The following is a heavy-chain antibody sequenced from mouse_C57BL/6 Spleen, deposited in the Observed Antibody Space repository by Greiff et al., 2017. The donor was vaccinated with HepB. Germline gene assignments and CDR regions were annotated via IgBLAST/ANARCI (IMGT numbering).Heavy chain of an antibody. V-gene: IGHV1-52*01. Sequence: QVQLQQPGAELVRPGSSVKLSCKASGYTFTSYWMHWVKQRPIQGLEWIGNIDPSDSETHYNQKFKDKATLTVDKSSSTAYMQLISLTSEDSAVYYCARSGDGPYYYAMDYWGQGTSVTVSS. D-gene: IGHD3-1*01. CDR3: ARSGDGPYYYAMDY. J-gene: IGHJ4*01. CDR2: IDPSDSET. CDR1: GYTFTSYW.